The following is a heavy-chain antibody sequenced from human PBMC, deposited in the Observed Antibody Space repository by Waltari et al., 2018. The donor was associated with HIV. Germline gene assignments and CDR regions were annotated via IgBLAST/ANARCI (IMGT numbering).Heavy chain of an antibody. Sequence: EVQLLESGGDLVRPGGSLRLSCAASGFTFTDYGMTWVRQAPEKGLEWVSAISGSGATTIYADSVKGRFTISRDNSKNTLYLQLNSLRPEDTAVYYCAKGKVVVAATPGYGLDVWGPGTTVIVSS. V-gene: IGHV3-23*01. CDR1: GFTFTDYG. J-gene: IGHJ6*02. D-gene: IGHD2-15*01. CDR3: AKGKVVVAATPGYGLDV. CDR2: ISGSGATT.